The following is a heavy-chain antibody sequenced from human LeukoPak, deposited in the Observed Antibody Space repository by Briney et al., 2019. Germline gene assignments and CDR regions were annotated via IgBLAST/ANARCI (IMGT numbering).Heavy chain of an antibody. CDR3: ASTPPYLGYSSTALRYYMDV. V-gene: IGHV1-18*01. CDR2: ISAYNGNT. Sequence: ASVKVSCKASGYTFTSYGISWVRQAPGQGLEWMGWISAYNGNTNYAQKLQGRVTMTTDTSTSTAYMELRSLRSEDTAVYYCASTPPYLGYSSTALRYYMDVWGKGTTVTVSS. J-gene: IGHJ6*03. D-gene: IGHD6-13*01. CDR1: GYTFTSYG.